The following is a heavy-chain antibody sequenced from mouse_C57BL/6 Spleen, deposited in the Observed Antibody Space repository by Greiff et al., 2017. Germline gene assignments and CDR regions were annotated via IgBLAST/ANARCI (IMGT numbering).Heavy chain of an antibody. CDR3: ARAYSNYNAMDY. D-gene: IGHD2-5*01. CDR1: GFSLTSYA. V-gene: IGHV2-9-1*01. Sequence: VQLQQSGPGLVAPSQSLSITCTVSGFSLTSYAISWVRQPPGKGLEWLGVIWNGGSTNYNSALKSRLSISKDNSKSQFFLKMNSLQTDDTARYYCARAYSNYNAMDYWGQGTSVTVSS. J-gene: IGHJ4*01. CDR2: IWNGGST.